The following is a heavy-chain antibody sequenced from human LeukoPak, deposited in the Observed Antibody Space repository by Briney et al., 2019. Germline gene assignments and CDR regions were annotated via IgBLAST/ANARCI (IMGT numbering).Heavy chain of an antibody. CDR1: GFTVSSNY. Sequence: GRSLRLSCAASGFTVSSNYMSWVRQAPGKGLEWVSAISGSGGSTYYADSVKGRFTISRDNSKNTLYLQMNSLRAEDTAVYYCAKDYGDYADWGQGTLVTVSS. CDR3: AKDYGDYAD. D-gene: IGHD4-17*01. V-gene: IGHV3-23*01. CDR2: ISGSGGST. J-gene: IGHJ4*02.